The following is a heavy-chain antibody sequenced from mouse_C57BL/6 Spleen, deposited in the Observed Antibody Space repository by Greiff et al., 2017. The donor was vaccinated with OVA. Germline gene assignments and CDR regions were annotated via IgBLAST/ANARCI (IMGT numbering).Heavy chain of an antibody. CDR2: ISDGGSYT. Sequence: DVKLVESGGGLVKPGGSLKLSCAASGFTFSSYAMSWVRQTPEKRLEWVATISDGGSYTYYPDNVKGRFTISRDNAKNNLYLQMSHLKSEDTAMYYCARDQTAQTLFAYWGQGTLVTVSA. V-gene: IGHV5-4*01. D-gene: IGHD3-2*02. J-gene: IGHJ3*01. CDR1: GFTFSSYA. CDR3: ARDQTAQTLFAY.